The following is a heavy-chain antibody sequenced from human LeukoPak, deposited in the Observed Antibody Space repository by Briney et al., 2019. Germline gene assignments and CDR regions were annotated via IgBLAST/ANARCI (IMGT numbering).Heavy chain of an antibody. V-gene: IGHV3-74*01. CDR1: GFTFNNYW. D-gene: IGHD3-22*01. Sequence: PGGSLRLSCVASGFTFNNYWMYWVRQAPGKGLVWVSRINSDGSSTSYADSVKGRFTISRDNAKNTLYLQMNSLRAEDTAVYYCASNYDSSGYDAFDIWGQGTMVTVSS. CDR2: INSDGSST. J-gene: IGHJ3*02. CDR3: ASNYDSSGYDAFDI.